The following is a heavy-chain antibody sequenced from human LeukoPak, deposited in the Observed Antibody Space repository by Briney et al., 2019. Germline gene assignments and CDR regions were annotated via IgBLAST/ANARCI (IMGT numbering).Heavy chain of an antibody. CDR1: AFTFTSYA. D-gene: IGHD2-2*02. J-gene: IGHJ6*02. CDR2: ISDSGSDT. Sequence: HPGGSLRLSCSAFTFTSYAMSWVRQAPGKGLEWVSTISDSGSDTYYADSVKVSFTISRDNSKNTLYLQMKGLRAEATAVYYCARTVGYCSSSSCYTGQINDYYYYGMDVWGQGATVTVSS. V-gene: IGHV3-23*01. CDR3: ARTVGYCSSSSCYTGQINDYYYYGMDV.